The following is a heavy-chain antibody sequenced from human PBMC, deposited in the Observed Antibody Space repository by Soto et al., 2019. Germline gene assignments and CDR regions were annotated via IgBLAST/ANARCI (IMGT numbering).Heavy chain of an antibody. J-gene: IGHJ4*02. CDR1: GFTFSSYS. CDR2: ISSSSSYI. CDR3: AREFRYGDYVDY. V-gene: IGHV3-21*01. Sequence: GGSLRLSCAASGFTFSSYSMNWVRQAPGMGLEWVSSISSSSSYIYYADSVKGRFTISRDNAKNSLYLQMNSLRAEDTAVYYCAREFRYGDYVDYWGQGTLVTVSS. D-gene: IGHD4-17*01.